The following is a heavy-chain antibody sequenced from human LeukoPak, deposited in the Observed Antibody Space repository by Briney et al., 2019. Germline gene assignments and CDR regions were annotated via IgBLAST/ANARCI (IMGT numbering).Heavy chain of an antibody. CDR1: GFTLSSYA. J-gene: IGHJ4*02. D-gene: IGHD3-22*01. CDR2: ISVSGNT. V-gene: IGHV3-23*01. CDR3: ARRAGDYSHPYDY. Sequence: PGGSLRLSCAASGFTLSSYAMSWVRQGPGKGLEWVSAISVSGNTYHADSVKGRFTISRDSSKNTLYLQMNSLRAEDTAVYYCARRAGDYSHPYDYWGQGTVVTVSS.